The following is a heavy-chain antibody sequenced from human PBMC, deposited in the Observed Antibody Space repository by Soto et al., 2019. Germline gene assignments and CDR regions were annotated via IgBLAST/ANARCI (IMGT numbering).Heavy chain of an antibody. CDR2: IYSGGST. Sequence: PGGSLRLSCAASGFTVSNNYISWVRQPPGKGLEWVSLIYSGGSTYYADSVKGRFTLSRDNSKNTVYLQMNSPRAEDTAVYYCARAEWGSSYTQYYYALDVWGQGTTVTVSS. CDR1: GFTVSNNY. V-gene: IGHV3-53*03. CDR3: ARAEWGSSYTQYYYALDV. J-gene: IGHJ6*02. D-gene: IGHD6-13*01.